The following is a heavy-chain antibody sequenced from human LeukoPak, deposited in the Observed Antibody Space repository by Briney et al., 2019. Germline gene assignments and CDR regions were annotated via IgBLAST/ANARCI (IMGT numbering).Heavy chain of an antibody. CDR3: ARWVEVPAAGYNYYYYGMDV. V-gene: IGHV3-33*01. CDR1: GFTFSSYG. D-gene: IGHD2-2*01. CDR2: IWYDGSNK. Sequence: PGGSLRLSCAASGFTFSSYGMHWVRQAPGKWLEWVAVIWYDGSNKYYADSVKGRFTISRDNSKNTLYLQMNSLRAEDTAVYYCARWVEVPAAGYNYYYYGMDVWGQGTTVTVSS. J-gene: IGHJ6*02.